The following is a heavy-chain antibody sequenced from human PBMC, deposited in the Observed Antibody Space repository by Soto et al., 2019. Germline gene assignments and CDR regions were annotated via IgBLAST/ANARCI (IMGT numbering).Heavy chain of an antibody. CDR3: APSEPIVVVPAAIPSDY. Sequence: PGGSLRLSCAASGFTFSDYYMSWIRQAPGKGLEWVSYISSSGSTIYYADSVKGRFTISRDNSKNSLYLQMNSLRAEDTAVYYCAPSEPIVVVPAAIPSDYWGQGTLVTVSS. J-gene: IGHJ4*02. D-gene: IGHD2-2*01. V-gene: IGHV3-11*01. CDR1: GFTFSDYY. CDR2: ISSSGSTI.